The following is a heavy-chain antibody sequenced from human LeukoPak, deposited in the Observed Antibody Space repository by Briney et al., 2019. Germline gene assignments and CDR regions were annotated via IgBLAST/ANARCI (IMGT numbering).Heavy chain of an antibody. CDR1: GFTFSDYY. Sequence: PGGSLRLSCAASGFTFSDYYMSWIRQAPGKGLEWVSYISSSGSTIYYADSVKGRFTIPRDNAKNSLYLQMNSLRAEDTAVYYCARDQLRFLEWQNAFDIWGQGTMVTVSS. V-gene: IGHV3-11*04. J-gene: IGHJ3*02. CDR3: ARDQLRFLEWQNAFDI. D-gene: IGHD3-3*01. CDR2: ISSSGSTI.